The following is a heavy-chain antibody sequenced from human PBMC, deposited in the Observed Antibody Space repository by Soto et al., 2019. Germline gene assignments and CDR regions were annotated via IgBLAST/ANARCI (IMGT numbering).Heavy chain of an antibody. J-gene: IGHJ6*02. CDR3: AREGSSSYGRAV. V-gene: IGHV4-4*07. Sequence: QVQLQQSGPGLVKPSETLSLTCTVSGGYIRSYYWSWVRQPAGQALEWIGRIYTSGTTNYNLSIKARVTIVLATYEKQFSPDVSSVTAPDTAVYAWAREGSSSYGRAVWGQGNTVTVSS. CDR2: IYTSGTT. CDR1: GGYIRSYY. D-gene: IGHD6-19*01.